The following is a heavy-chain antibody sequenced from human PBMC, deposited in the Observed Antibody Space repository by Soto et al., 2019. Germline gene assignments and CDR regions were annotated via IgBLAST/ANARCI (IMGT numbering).Heavy chain of an antibody. V-gene: IGHV4-61*01. CDR2: IYYSGST. D-gene: IGHD1-26*01. Sequence: SETLSLTCTVSGGSVSSGSYYWSWIRQPPGKGLEWIGYIYYSGSTNYNPSLKSRVTISVDTSKNQFSLKLSSVTAADTAVYYCARVRVGANYFDYWGQGTLVTVS. J-gene: IGHJ4*02. CDR3: ARVRVGANYFDY. CDR1: GGSVSSGSYY.